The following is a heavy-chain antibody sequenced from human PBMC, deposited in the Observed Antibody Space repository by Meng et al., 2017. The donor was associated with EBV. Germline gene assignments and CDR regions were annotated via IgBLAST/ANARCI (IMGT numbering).Heavy chain of an antibody. Sequence: QVQRVQSGPHGQNSGASVKVHWTAFGYPFPRYGISWVRQAPGQGLEWMGWISAYNGNTNYTQKLQGRVTMTTDTSTSTASMELRSLRSDDTAVYYCARVRTFGGAIPPDYWGQGTLVTVSS. CDR3: ARVRTFGGAIPPDY. CDR1: GYPFPRYG. CDR2: ISAYNGNT. D-gene: IGHD3-16*02. V-gene: IGHV1-18*01. J-gene: IGHJ4*02.